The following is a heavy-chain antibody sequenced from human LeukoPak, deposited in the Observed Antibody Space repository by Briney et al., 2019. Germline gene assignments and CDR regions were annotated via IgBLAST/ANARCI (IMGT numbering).Heavy chain of an antibody. D-gene: IGHD6-6*01. CDR2: IWYDGSNS. CDR1: GFTFSSYG. CDR3: ARTNSRSSNYYYGMDV. V-gene: IGHV3-33*01. J-gene: IGHJ6*02. Sequence: GRSLRLSCAASGFTFSSYGMHWVRQAPGKGLEWLAVIWYDGSNSYYADSVKGQFTISRDNSKNTLYLQMNSLRAKDTAVYYCARTNSRSSNYYYGMDVWGQGTTVTVSS.